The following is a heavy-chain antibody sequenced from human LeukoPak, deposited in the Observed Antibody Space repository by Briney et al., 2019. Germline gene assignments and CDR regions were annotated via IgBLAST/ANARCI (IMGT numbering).Heavy chain of an antibody. D-gene: IGHD6-19*01. J-gene: IGHJ4*02. V-gene: IGHV3-23*01. CDR2: IFGSGGSS. Sequence: GGSLRLSCAASGFTFSSYAMNWVRQAPGKGLEWVSGIFGSGGSSYYADSVKGRFTISRDNSKNRVYLKMNILRADDTVVYYCAKTSTGYSSGRYPGWPVDYWGQGTLVTVSS. CDR1: GFTFSSYA. CDR3: AKTSTGYSSGRYPGWPVDY.